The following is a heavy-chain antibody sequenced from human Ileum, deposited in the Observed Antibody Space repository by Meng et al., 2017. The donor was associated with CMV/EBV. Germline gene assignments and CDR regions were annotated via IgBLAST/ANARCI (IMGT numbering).Heavy chain of an antibody. CDR3: ARPRRAFSRSWSSLDF. CDR2: IRFDGSIK. Sequence: GGSRRLAWAASGFTFRDYGMHWVRQAPGKGLEWVAFIRFDGSIKYYADSVQGRFTISRDNSTNTVDLQMSRLRTDDTALYYCARPRRAFSRSWSSLDFWGQGTLVTVSS. J-gene: IGHJ4*02. D-gene: IGHD6-13*01. V-gene: IGHV3-30*02. CDR1: GFTFRDYG.